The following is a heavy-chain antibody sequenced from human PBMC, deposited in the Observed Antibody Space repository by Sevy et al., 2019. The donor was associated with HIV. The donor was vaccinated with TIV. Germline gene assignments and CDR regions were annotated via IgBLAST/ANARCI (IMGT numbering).Heavy chain of an antibody. J-gene: IGHJ4*02. CDR1: GYTLIDLS. CDR2: FDPEDGER. Sequence: VKVSCKLSGYTLIDLSMHWVRQAPGKGLEWMGRFDPEDGERIYAQKFQGRVTITEDTSTDTAYMELSSLRSEDTAVYYCAKSREFYDDNSGYFDYWGQGTLVTVSS. CDR3: AKSREFYDDNSGYFDY. D-gene: IGHD3-22*01. V-gene: IGHV1-24*01.